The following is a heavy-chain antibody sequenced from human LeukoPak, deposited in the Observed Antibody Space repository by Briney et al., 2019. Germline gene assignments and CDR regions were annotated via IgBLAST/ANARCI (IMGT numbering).Heavy chain of an antibody. Sequence: GASLQISCKGSGSIFTSYWIAWVRPLPGKGLEWVGILHPGVSDTRYSPSFQGQVTISVDKSINTAYLHWSSLRASDTAIYYCARRGIVGAFDYWGQGTLVTVSS. V-gene: IGHV5-51*01. CDR3: ARRGIVGAFDY. J-gene: IGHJ4*02. CDR1: GSIFTSYW. D-gene: IGHD1-26*01. CDR2: LHPGVSDT.